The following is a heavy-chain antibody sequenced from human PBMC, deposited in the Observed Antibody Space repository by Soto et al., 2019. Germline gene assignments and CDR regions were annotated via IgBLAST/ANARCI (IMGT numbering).Heavy chain of an antibody. Sequence: PSETLSLTCTFSGGSISSYYWSWIRQPPGKGLEWIGYIYYSGSTNYNPSLKSRVTISVDTSKNQFSLKLSSVTAADTAVYYCARDADRDGYNQNWFDPWGQGTLVTVSS. J-gene: IGHJ5*02. CDR3: ARDADRDGYNQNWFDP. CDR1: GGSISSYY. V-gene: IGHV4-59*01. D-gene: IGHD5-12*01. CDR2: IYYSGST.